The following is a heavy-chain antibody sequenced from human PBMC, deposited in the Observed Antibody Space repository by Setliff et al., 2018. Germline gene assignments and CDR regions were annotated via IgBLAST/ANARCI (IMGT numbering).Heavy chain of an antibody. CDR3: ARGRHPPWSGYPYYYMDV. Sequence: GASVKVSCKASGYTFTSYGISWVRQAPGQGLEWMGGIIPIFGTANYAQKFQGRVTITADKSTSTAYMELSSLRSEDTAVYYCARGRHPPWSGYPYYYMDVWGKGTTVTV. CDR1: GYTFTSYG. V-gene: IGHV1-69*06. J-gene: IGHJ6*03. D-gene: IGHD3-3*01. CDR2: IIPIFGTA.